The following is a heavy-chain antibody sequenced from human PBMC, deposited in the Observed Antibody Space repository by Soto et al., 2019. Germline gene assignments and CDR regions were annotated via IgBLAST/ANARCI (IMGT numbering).Heavy chain of an antibody. CDR2: INPSGGST. CDR3: ARGAAMATNSFDY. J-gene: IGHJ4*02. CDR1: GYTFTSYY. D-gene: IGHD5-12*01. Sequence: ASVKVSCKASGYTFTSYYIHWVRQAPGQGLEWMGIINPSGGSTTYTQKFQGRVTMARDTSTSTVYMEVSSLRSEDTAVYYCARGAAMATNSFDYWGQGTLVTVSS. V-gene: IGHV1-46*01.